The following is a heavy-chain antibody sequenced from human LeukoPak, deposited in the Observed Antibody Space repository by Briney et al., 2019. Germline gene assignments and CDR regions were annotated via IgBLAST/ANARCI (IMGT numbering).Heavy chain of an antibody. Sequence: SETLSLTCTVSGGSISSYYWSWIRQPPGKGLEWIGYIYYSGSTNYNPSLKSRVTISVDTSKNQFSLKLSSVTAADTAVYYCARNPYTQTPYCSSTSCYMVRDYYSMDVWGQGTTVTVSS. CDR2: IYYSGST. J-gene: IGHJ6*02. CDR3: ARNPYTQTPYCSSTSCYMVRDYYSMDV. V-gene: IGHV4-59*08. CDR1: GGSISSYY. D-gene: IGHD2-2*02.